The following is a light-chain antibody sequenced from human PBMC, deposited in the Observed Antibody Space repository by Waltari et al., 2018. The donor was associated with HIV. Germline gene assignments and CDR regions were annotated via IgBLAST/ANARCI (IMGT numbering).Light chain of an antibody. Sequence: DIVMTQSPDSLAVSLGERATINCKSSQSVLYSSNNKNYLAWYQQKPGQPPKLLIYWASTQESGVPDRFSGSGSGTDFTLTISSLQAEDVAVYYCQQYYTPIGTFGGGTKVEIK. V-gene: IGKV4-1*01. J-gene: IGKJ4*01. CDR3: QQYYTPIGT. CDR1: QSVLYSSNNKNY. CDR2: WAS.